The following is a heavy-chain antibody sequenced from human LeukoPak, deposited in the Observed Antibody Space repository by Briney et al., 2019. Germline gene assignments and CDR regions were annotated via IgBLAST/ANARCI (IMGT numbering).Heavy chain of an antibody. CDR2: IYYSGST. Sequence: PSETLSLTCTVSGGSISSYYWSWIRQHPGKGLEWIGYIYYSGSTYYNPSLKSRVTISVDTSKNQFSLKLSSVTAADTAVYYCARGIPHYDSSGYYYLTTPLNWFDPWGQGTLVTVSS. V-gene: IGHV4-59*06. J-gene: IGHJ5*02. D-gene: IGHD3-22*01. CDR3: ARGIPHYDSSGYYYLTTPLNWFDP. CDR1: GGSISSYY.